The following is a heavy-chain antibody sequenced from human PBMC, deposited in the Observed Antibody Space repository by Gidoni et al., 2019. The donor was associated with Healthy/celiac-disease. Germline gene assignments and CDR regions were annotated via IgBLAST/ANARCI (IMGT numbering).Heavy chain of an antibody. CDR2: IYYSGST. CDR3: ARDSNGLSFAFDI. V-gene: IGHV4-31*03. CDR1: GGSISSGGYY. J-gene: IGHJ3*02. Sequence: QVQLQESGPGLVKPSQTLSHTCTVPGGSISSGGYYWSWIRQHPGKGLEWIGYIYYSGSTYYNPSLKSRVTISVDTSKNQFSLKLSSVTAADTAVYYCARDSNGLSFAFDIWGQGTMVTVSS. D-gene: IGHD4-17*01.